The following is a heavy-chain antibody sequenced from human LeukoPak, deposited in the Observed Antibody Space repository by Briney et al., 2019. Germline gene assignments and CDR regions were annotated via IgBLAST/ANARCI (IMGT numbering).Heavy chain of an antibody. D-gene: IGHD3-22*01. CDR3: ARNYYDSSGYYFDY. CDR2: ISYDGSNK. CDR1: GFTFSSYA. J-gene: IGHJ4*02. V-gene: IGHV3-30-3*01. Sequence: GRSLRLSCAASGFTFSSYAMHWVRQAPGKGLEWVAVISYDGSNKYYADSVKGRFTISRGNSKNTLYPQMNSLRAEDTAVYYCARNYYDSSGYYFDYWGQGTLVTASS.